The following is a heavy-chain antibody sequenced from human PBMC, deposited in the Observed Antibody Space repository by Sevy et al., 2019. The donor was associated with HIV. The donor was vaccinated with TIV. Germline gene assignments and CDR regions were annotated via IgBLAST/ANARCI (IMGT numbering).Heavy chain of an antibody. Sequence: AAVKVSYKASGYTFTRYGISWVRQAPGQGLDGMGWSSAYNCTTNYAQKLQGRVTMTTDTSTSTAYMELRRLRSDDTAVYYCERDRNNYDSSGYPKGIDVWGHGTTVTVSS. CDR3: ERDRNNYDSSGYPKGIDV. CDR1: GYTFTRYG. D-gene: IGHD3-22*01. V-gene: IGHV1-18*01. J-gene: IGHJ6*02. CDR2: SSAYNCTT.